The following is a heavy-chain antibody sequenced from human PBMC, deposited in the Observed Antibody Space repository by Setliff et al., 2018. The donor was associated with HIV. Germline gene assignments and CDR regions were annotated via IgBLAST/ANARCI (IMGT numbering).Heavy chain of an antibody. J-gene: IGHJ1*01. CDR3: ARGHTPDQLLPEYFRH. CDR1: GYNFSDYY. D-gene: IGHD2-15*01. CDR2: INPKSGGT. Sequence: ASVKVSCKTSGYNFSDYYLHWVRQAPGQGLEWMGWINPKSGGTKYAQKFQGWVTMTRDTSISTVYMELSRLRSDDTAVYYCARGHTPDQLLPEYFRHWGQGTLVTVSS. V-gene: IGHV1-2*04.